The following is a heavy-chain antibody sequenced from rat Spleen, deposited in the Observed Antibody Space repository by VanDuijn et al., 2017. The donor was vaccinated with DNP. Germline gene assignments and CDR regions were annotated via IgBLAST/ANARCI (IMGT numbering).Heavy chain of an antibody. J-gene: IGHJ3*01. CDR3: VRVNWVPDY. Sequence: EVQLVESGGGLVQPGNSLKLSCAASGFTFSDYNMAWVRQAPKKGLEWVASVNTGGGNSYYRDAVTGRFTISRDNAKNTQYLQMDSLRSEDTATYYCVRVNWVPDYWGLGTLVTVSS. CDR2: VNTGGGNS. CDR1: GFTFSDYN. V-gene: IGHV5S23*01. D-gene: IGHD5-1*01.